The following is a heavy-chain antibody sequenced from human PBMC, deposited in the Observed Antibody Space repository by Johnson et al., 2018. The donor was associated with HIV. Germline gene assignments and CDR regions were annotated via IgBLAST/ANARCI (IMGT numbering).Heavy chain of an antibody. D-gene: IGHD6-13*01. CDR1: GFIFSDYY. Sequence: QEQLVESGGGVVKPGESLRLSCAASGFIFSDYYMTWIRQAPGKGLEWISYISSSGATIYYAASVKGRFTISMDNSKSSLYLQMNRRRAEATAVYYCATRQQLVPGAFDIWGQGTMVTVSS. CDR2: ISSSGATI. CDR3: ATRQQLVPGAFDI. J-gene: IGHJ3*02. V-gene: IGHV3-11*04.